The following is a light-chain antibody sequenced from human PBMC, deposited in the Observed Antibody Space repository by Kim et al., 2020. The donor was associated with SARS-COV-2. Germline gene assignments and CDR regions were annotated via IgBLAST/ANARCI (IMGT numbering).Light chain of an antibody. V-gene: IGLV1-47*01. J-gene: IGLJ1*01. CDR3: AAWDDSLSGNYV. CDR2: RNN. CDR1: SSNLGSNY. Sequence: VSISWSGSSSNLGSNYVYLYQQLPGTAPKLLIYRNNQRPSGVPDRFSGSKSGTSASLAISGLRSEDEADYYCAAWDDSLSGNYVFGTGTKVTVL.